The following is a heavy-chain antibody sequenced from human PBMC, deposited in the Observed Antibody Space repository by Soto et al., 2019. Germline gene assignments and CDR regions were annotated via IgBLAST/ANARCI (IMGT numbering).Heavy chain of an antibody. CDR3: ARNIEGCFFYFYMDV. V-gene: IGHV3-21*02. Sequence: EVQLVESGGGLVKPGDSLRLSCLASGFTFSTSTMSWVRQAPGKGLEWVSSMSHGGRFINYADSSVKGRFNISRDNAKKSLYLEMSSLRDEDTAVYYCARNIEGCFFYFYMDVWGKGTTVTVSS. CDR2: MSHGGRFI. D-gene: IGHD1-26*01. J-gene: IGHJ6*03. CDR1: GFTFSTST.